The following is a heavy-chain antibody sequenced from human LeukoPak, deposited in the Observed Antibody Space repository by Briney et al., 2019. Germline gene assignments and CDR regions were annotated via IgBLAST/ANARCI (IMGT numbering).Heavy chain of an antibody. V-gene: IGHV4-59*01. D-gene: IGHD3-16*01. J-gene: IGHJ5*02. CDR3: ARDLAPDGDYVGWFDP. CDR2: INYSGST. CDR1: GGPISSYY. Sequence: WETLSLTCTVSGGPISSYYWSWIRQPPGKGLEWIGYINYSGSTTDNPYLKTRVTTSTDTSKTQSSLKQSSMTATDPAVYYCARDLAPDGDYVGWFDPWGQGTLVTVSS.